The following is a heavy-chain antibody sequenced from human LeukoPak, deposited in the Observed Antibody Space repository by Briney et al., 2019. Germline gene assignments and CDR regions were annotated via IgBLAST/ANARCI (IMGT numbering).Heavy chain of an antibody. CDR2: IYHSGST. Sequence: SETLSLTCAVSGGSISSGGYSWSWIRQPPGKGLEWIGYIYHSGSTYYNPSLKSRVTISVDRSKNQFSLKLSSVTAADTAVYYCARALDYGGNSGDYYYGMDVWGQGTTVTVSS. V-gene: IGHV4-30-2*01. J-gene: IGHJ6*02. CDR1: GGSISSGGYS. CDR3: ARALDYGGNSGDYYYGMDV. D-gene: IGHD4-23*01.